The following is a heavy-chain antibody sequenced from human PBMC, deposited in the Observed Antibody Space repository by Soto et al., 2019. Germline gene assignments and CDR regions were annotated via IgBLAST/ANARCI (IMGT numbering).Heavy chain of an antibody. D-gene: IGHD3-10*01. CDR1: GGSISSGGYY. CDR3: ARGVTMVRGVIHTPYFDY. Sequence: QVQLQESGPGLVKPSQTLSLTCTVSGGSISSGGYYWIWIRQHPGKGLEWIGYIYYSGSTYYNPSLKSRLTISVDTSKNQFSLKLSSVTAADTAVYYCARGVTMVRGVIHTPYFDYWGQGTLVTVSS. CDR2: IYYSGST. J-gene: IGHJ4*02. V-gene: IGHV4-31*03.